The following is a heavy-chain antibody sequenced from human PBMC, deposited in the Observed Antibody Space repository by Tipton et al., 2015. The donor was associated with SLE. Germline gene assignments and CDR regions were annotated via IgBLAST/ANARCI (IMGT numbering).Heavy chain of an antibody. V-gene: IGHV4-39*07. Sequence: TLSLTCTVSGGSISSGDYYWGWIRQPPGKGLEWIGSIYYSGTTYYNPSLTSRVTISVDTSKNQFSLKLSSVTAADTAVYYCAKVRATMVRGVKFYFYGMDVWGQGTTVTVSS. CDR3: AKVRATMVRGVKFYFYGMDV. CDR1: GGSISSGDYY. D-gene: IGHD3-10*01. J-gene: IGHJ6*02. CDR2: IYYSGTT.